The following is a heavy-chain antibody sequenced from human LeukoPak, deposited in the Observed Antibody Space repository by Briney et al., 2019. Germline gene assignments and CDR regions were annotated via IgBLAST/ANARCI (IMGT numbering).Heavy chain of an antibody. CDR2: IYYSGST. CDR1: GGSISSSSYY. CDR3: ARGDSSGYYPTVQYYFDY. V-gene: IGHV4-61*05. D-gene: IGHD3-22*01. J-gene: IGHJ4*02. Sequence: PSETLSLTCTVSGGSISSSSYYWGWIRQPPGKGLEWIGYIYYSGSTNYNPSLKSRVTISVDTSKNQFSLKLSSVTAADTAVYYCARGDSSGYYPTVQYYFDYWGQGTLVTVSS.